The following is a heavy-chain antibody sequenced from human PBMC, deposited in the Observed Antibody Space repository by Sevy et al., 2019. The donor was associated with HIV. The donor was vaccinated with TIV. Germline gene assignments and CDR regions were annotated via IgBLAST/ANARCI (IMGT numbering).Heavy chain of an antibody. V-gene: IGHV1-69*06. Sequence: ASVKVSCKASGGTFSSYAISWVRQAPGQGLEWMGGIIPIFGTANYAQKFQGRVTITADKSTSTAYMELSSLRSEDTAVYYCAARYYDFWSGYSPYRTPPHFDYWGQGTLLTVSS. CDR3: AARYYDFWSGYSPYRTPPHFDY. D-gene: IGHD3-3*01. J-gene: IGHJ4*02. CDR1: GGTFSSYA. CDR2: IIPIFGTA.